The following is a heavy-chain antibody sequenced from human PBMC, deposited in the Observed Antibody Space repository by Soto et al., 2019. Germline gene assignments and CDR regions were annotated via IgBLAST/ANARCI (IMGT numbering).Heavy chain of an antibody. CDR3: ARENPVTAIPMEFDY. V-gene: IGHV1-18*04. Sequence: QVQLVQSGAEVKKPGASVKVSCKASGYTFTSYGISWVRQAPGQGLEWMGWISAYNGNTNYAQKLQGRVTMTTDTSTSTAYMERRSLRSDDTAVEHRARENPVTAIPMEFDYWGQGTLVTVSS. CDR2: ISAYNGNT. D-gene: IGHD2-21*02. CDR1: GYTFTSYG. J-gene: IGHJ4*02.